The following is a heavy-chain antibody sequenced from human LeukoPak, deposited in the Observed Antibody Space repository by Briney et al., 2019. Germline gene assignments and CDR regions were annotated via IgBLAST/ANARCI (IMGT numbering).Heavy chain of an antibody. D-gene: IGHD6-6*01. CDR3: TGLGSIAARIDY. V-gene: IGHV4-39*01. Sequence: SETLSLTCTVSGGSISSYYWGWIRQPPGKGLEWIGSMFYSGSTYYSPSLKSRVTISVDTSRNRFSLKLSSVTAADTAVYYCTGLGSIAARIDYWGQGTLVTVSS. CDR1: GGSISSYY. CDR2: MFYSGST. J-gene: IGHJ4*02.